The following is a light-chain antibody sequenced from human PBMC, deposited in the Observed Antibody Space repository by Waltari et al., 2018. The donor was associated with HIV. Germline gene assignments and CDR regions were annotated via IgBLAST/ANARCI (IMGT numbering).Light chain of an antibody. V-gene: IGLV2-11*01. CDR2: DVT. J-gene: IGLJ2*01. CDR3: CSYAGTYTLK. CDR1: SSDVGAYDF. Sequence: QSALTQPRSVSASPGQSVTISCTGTSSDVGAYDFVSWYQLLPGEAPKLMIYDVTKRPSRVPDRSAGSTSATTASLTISGRQAEDEAEYYCCSYAGTYTLKFGGGTKLTV.